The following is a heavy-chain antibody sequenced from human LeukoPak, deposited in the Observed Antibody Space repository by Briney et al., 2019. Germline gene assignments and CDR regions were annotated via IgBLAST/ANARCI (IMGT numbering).Heavy chain of an antibody. CDR2: INHSGST. J-gene: IGHJ4*02. CDR1: GGSFSGCY. D-gene: IGHD3-16*02. Sequence: SETLSLTCAVHGGSFSGCYWSWIRQPPGKGLEWIGEINHSGSTNYNPSLKSRVTISVETSKNQFPLKWSSVTAADTAGYYRARGDYVWGSYRYQRFDYWGRGTLVPVS. V-gene: IGHV4-34*01. CDR3: ARGDYVWGSYRYQRFDY.